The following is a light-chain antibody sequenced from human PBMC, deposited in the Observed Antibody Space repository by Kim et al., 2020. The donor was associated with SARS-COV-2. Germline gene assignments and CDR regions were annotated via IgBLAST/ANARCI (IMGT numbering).Light chain of an antibody. V-gene: IGLV1-44*01. Sequence: GQRVTISCSGSSSNIGSNAVSWYQQLPGTAPKLLTYNNDQRPSGVSDRFSGSKSGTSASLAVSGLQSEDEADYYCASWDDSLNGWVFGGGTKVTVL. CDR1: SSNIGSNA. CDR2: NND. J-gene: IGLJ3*02. CDR3: ASWDDSLNGWV.